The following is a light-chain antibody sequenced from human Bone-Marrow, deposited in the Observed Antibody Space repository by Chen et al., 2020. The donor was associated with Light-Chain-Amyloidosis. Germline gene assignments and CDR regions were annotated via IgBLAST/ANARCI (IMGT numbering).Light chain of an antibody. V-gene: IGKV3-15*01. J-gene: IGKJ2*01. CDR1: QSVSSN. CDR2: GTS. CDR3: QQYNNWPPIT. Sequence: EIVMTQSPATLSVSPGERATLSCRASQSVSSNLAWYQQKPGQAPRLPIYGTSPRATGIPARFSGSVSWIEFNLTISSLQSEDFAVYSCQQYNNWPPITFGQGTKLEIK.